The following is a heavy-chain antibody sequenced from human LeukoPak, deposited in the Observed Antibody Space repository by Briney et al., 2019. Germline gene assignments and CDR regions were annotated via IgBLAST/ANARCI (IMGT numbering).Heavy chain of an antibody. CDR1: GFTFSSYA. J-gene: IGHJ4*02. V-gene: IGHV3-30*04. CDR2: ISYDGSNK. CDR3: ARGPLAIVVVPAAMVDY. D-gene: IGHD2-2*01. Sequence: GGSLRLPCAASGFTFSSYAMHWVRQAPGKGLEWVAVISYDGSNKYYADSVKGRFTISRDNSKNTLYLQMNSLRAEDTAVYYCARGPLAIVVVPAAMVDYWGQGTLVTVSS.